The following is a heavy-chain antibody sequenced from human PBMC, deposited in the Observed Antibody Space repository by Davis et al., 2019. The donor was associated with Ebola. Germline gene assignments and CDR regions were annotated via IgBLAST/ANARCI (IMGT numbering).Heavy chain of an antibody. CDR2: INHSGST. J-gene: IGHJ3*02. Sequence: SETLSLTCAVYGGSFSGYYWSWIRQPPGKGLEWIGEINHSGSTNYNPSLKSRVTISVDTSKNQFSLKLSSVTAAETAVYYCARTDIVVVVAADAFDIWGQGTMVTVSS. V-gene: IGHV4-34*01. CDR1: GGSFSGYY. CDR3: ARTDIVVVVAADAFDI. D-gene: IGHD2-15*01.